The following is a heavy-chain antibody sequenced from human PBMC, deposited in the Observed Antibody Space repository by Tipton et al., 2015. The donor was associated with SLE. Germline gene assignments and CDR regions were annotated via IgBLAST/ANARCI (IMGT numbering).Heavy chain of an antibody. V-gene: IGHV4-39*07. J-gene: IGHJ4*02. CDR3: ASGKGDSDFDY. Sequence: TLSLTCTVSGGSISSSSYYWGWIRQPPGKGLEWIGSIYYSGSTNYNPSLKSRVTISVDTSKNQFSLKLSSVTAADTAVYYCASGKGDSDFDYWGQGTLVTVSS. CDR1: GGSISSSSYY. D-gene: IGHD1-1*01. CDR2: IYYSGST.